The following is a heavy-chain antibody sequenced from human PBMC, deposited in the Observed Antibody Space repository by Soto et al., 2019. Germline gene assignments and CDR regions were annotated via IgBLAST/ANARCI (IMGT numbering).Heavy chain of an antibody. V-gene: IGHV4-59*01. J-gene: IGHJ4*02. CDR3: ARHPGASFDY. CDR2: IHYSGIT. Sequence: SETLSLTCTVSGGSISSYYWSWLRQSPGKRLEWIGYIHYSGITKYNPSLKSRVTISLDTSKNQFSLKLSSVSAADSAVYYCARHPGASFDYWGQGTLVTVSS. D-gene: IGHD7-27*01. CDR1: GGSISSYY.